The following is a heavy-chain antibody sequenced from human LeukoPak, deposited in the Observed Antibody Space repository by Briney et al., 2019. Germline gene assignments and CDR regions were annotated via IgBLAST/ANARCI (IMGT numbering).Heavy chain of an antibody. Sequence: SETLSLTCTVSGGSISSYYWSWIRQPAGKGLEWIGRIYNSGSTNYNPSLKSRVTMSVDTSKNQFSLKLSSVTAADTAVYYCARDGIAAAGNWFDPWGQGTLVTVSS. D-gene: IGHD6-13*01. CDR2: IYNSGST. J-gene: IGHJ5*02. V-gene: IGHV4-4*07. CDR1: GGSISSYY. CDR3: ARDGIAAAGNWFDP.